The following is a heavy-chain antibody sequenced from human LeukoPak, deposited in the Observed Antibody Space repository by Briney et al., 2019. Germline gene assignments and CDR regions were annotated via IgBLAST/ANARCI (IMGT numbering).Heavy chain of an antibody. Sequence: PSETLSLTCTVSGGSISSSSYYWGWIRQPPGKGLEWIGSIYYSGSTYYNPSLKSRVTISVDTSKNQCSLKLSSVTAADTAVYYCARERYSSNKRWDYWGQGTLVTVSS. D-gene: IGHD6-13*01. CDR1: GGSISSSSYY. CDR3: ARERYSSNKRWDY. J-gene: IGHJ4*02. CDR2: IYYSGST. V-gene: IGHV4-39*07.